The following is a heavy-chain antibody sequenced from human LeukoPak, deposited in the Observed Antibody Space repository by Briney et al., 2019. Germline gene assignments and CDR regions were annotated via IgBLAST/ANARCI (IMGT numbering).Heavy chain of an antibody. CDR2: ISAYNGNT. Sequence: ASVKVSCKASGYTFTSYGISWVRQAPGQGLEWMGWISAYNGNTNYAQKLQGRVTMTRDTSISTAYMELSRLRSDDTAVYYCARVAPRYCSSTSCYGFDYWGQGTLVTVSS. D-gene: IGHD2-2*01. V-gene: IGHV1-18*01. CDR3: ARVAPRYCSSTSCYGFDY. J-gene: IGHJ4*02. CDR1: GYTFTSYG.